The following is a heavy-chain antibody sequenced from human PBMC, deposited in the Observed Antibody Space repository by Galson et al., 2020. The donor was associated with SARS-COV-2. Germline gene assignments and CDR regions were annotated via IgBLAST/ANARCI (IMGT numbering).Heavy chain of an antibody. D-gene: IGHD2-15*01. Sequence: SETLSLTCPVYGGSFSGFYWTWIRQPPGRGLEWIGEITHTGTTKYNPSLKRRLTISVDTSKNQFSLKLRSVTAADTAVYYCARGRGGRSENYYMDVWGKGTTVTVSS. CDR1: GGSFSGFY. CDR3: ARGRGGRSENYYMDV. V-gene: IGHV4-34*01. CDR2: ITHTGTT. J-gene: IGHJ6*03.